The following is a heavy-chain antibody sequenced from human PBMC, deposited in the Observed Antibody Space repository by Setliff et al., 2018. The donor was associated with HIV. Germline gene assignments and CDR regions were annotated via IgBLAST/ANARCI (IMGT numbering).Heavy chain of an antibody. D-gene: IGHD3-22*01. CDR2: IRHTGST. CDR1: GGSITNYY. CDR3: ARLTTTSYYDSSAYYHPV. Sequence: PSETLSLTCSVSGGSITNYYWGWIRQSPGKGLEWIGFIRHTGSTSYNPSLKSRVIISTDTRNHFSLNLYSITASDTAVLYCARLTTTSYYDSSAYYHPVWGQGTLGTASS. J-gene: IGHJ4*02. V-gene: IGHV4-59*01.